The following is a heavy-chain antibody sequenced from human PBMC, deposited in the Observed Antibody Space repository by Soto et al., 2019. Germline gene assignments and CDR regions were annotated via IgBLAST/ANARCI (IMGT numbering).Heavy chain of an antibody. Sequence: GGSLRLSCAASGFTFSSYAMSWVRQAPGKGLEWVSAISGSGGSTYYADSVKGRFTISRDNSKNTLYLQMNSLRAEDTAVYYCAKDIRSDGDLLQSGAFDIWGQGTMVTVSS. J-gene: IGHJ3*02. CDR3: AKDIRSDGDLLQSGAFDI. CDR1: GFTFSSYA. V-gene: IGHV3-23*01. D-gene: IGHD1-26*01. CDR2: ISGSGGST.